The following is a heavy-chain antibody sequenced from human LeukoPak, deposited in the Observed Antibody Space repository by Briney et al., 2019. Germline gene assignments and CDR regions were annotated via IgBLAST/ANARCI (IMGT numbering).Heavy chain of an antibody. D-gene: IGHD2-2*01. J-gene: IGHJ4*02. Sequence: SKTLSLTCTVSGGSISSYHWNWIRQPAGMGLEWIGHISPSGNTNYNPSLKSRVTISVDKSKNQFSLKLTSVTAADTAVYYCARHYCTSPSCYLYYFDYWGQGTLVTVSS. V-gene: IGHV4-4*07. CDR1: GGSISSYH. CDR3: ARHYCTSPSCYLYYFDY. CDR2: ISPSGNT.